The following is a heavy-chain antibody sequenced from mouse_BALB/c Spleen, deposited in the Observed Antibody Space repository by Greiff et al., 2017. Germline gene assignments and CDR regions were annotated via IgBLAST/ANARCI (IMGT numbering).Heavy chain of an antibody. CDR3: ASDGYYFFFDY. Sequence: EVKLQESGPELVKPGASVKMSCKASGYTFTSYVMHWVKQKPGQGLEWIGYINPYNDGTKYNEKFKGKATLTSDKSSSTAYMELSSLTSEDSAVYYCASDGYYFFFDYWGQGTTLTVSS. CDR1: GYTFTSYV. V-gene: IGHV1-14*01. J-gene: IGHJ2*01. CDR2: INPYNDGT. D-gene: IGHD2-3*01.